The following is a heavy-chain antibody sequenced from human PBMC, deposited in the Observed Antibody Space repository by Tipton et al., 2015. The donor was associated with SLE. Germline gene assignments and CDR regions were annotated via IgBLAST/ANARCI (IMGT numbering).Heavy chain of an antibody. CDR1: GGSFSGYY. CDR2: ISYSGST. Sequence: TLSLTCAVYGGSFSGYYWSWIRQYPGKGLEWIGYISYSGSTNYNSSLRSRVTISVDTSQNHFSLKLNSVTAADTALYYCARVDGAYDQYYLDYWGQGTLVTVSS. J-gene: IGHJ4*02. CDR3: ARVDGAYDQYYLDY. D-gene: IGHD4-17*01. V-gene: IGHV4-34*01.